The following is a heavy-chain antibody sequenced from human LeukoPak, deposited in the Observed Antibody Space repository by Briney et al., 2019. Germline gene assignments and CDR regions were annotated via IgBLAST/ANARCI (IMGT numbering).Heavy chain of an antibody. J-gene: IGHJ4*02. CDR3: ARRQDFWSGFRSGFDY. CDR1: GFTFSDYY. D-gene: IGHD3-3*01. Sequence: GGSLRLSCAASGFTFSDYYMSWIRQAPGKGLEWVSYISSSGSTIYYADSVKGRFTISRDNAKNSLYLQMNSLRAEDTAVYYCARRQDFWSGFRSGFDYWGQGTLVTVSS. V-gene: IGHV3-11*04. CDR2: ISSSGSTI.